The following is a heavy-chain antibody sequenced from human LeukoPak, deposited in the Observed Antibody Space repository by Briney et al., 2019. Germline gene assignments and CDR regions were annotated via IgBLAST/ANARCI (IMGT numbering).Heavy chain of an antibody. CDR1: GGSISSYY. J-gene: IGHJ4*02. Sequence: SETLSLTCTVSGGSISSYYWSWIRQPPGKGLEWIGYIYYSGSTNYNPSLKSRVTISVDTSKNQFSLKLRSVTAADTAVYYCARDSSGWYIPDYWGQGTLVTVSS. V-gene: IGHV4-59*12. D-gene: IGHD6-19*01. CDR2: IYYSGST. CDR3: ARDSSGWYIPDY.